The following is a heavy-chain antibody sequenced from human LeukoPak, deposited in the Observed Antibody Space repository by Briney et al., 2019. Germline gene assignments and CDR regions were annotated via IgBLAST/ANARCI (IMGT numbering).Heavy chain of an antibody. J-gene: IGHJ6*02. V-gene: IGHV3-48*03. Sequence: GGSLRLSCAASGFIFSVYEMNWVRQAPGKGLGWVSYISSSGSTIEYADSVKGRFTISRDNAKNSLYLQMNSLRAEDTAVYFCARIFRDHYDSSGYSYYYYYGMDVWGQGTTVIVSS. CDR3: ARIFRDHYDSSGYSYYYYYGMDV. CDR2: ISSSGSTI. D-gene: IGHD3-22*01. CDR1: GFIFSVYE.